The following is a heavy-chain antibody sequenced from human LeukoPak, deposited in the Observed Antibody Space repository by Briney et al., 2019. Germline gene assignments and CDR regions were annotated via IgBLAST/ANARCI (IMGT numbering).Heavy chain of an antibody. Sequence: GGSLRDSSVAPGFSPSNYVLYSGRQAPGKGLEWVSCINGRADEAHHADSVKGRFTISRDNSKNTLYLQMNSLRAEDTALYYCVNVGAIKVWNCSYPWGPGTPVTVSS. J-gene: IGHJ5*02. D-gene: IGHD1-26*01. CDR3: VNVGAIKVWNCSYP. CDR2: INGRADEA. CDR1: GFSPSNYV. V-gene: IGHV3-23*01.